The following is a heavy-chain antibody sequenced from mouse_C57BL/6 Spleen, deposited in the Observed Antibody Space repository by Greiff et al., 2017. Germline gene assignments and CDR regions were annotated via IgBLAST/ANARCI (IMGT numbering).Heavy chain of an antibody. D-gene: IGHD2-4*01. CDR1: GYTFTNYW. CDR2: IYPGGGYT. V-gene: IGHV1-63*01. Sequence: VKVVESGAELVRPGTSVKMSCKASGYTFTNYWIGWAKQRPGHGLEWIGDIYPGGGYTNYNEKFKGKATLTADKSSSTAYMQFSSLTSEDSAIYYWARHYDYDYAMDYWGQGTSVTVSS. CDR3: ARHYDYDYAMDY. J-gene: IGHJ4*01.